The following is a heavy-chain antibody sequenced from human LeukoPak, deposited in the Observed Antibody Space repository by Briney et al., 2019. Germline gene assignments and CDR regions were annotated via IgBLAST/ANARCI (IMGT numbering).Heavy chain of an antibody. V-gene: IGHV1-18*01. D-gene: IGHD3-10*01. CDR1: GGTLNSHT. CDR2: ISAYNGNT. Sequence: ASVTVSCKASGGTLNSHTFSWVRQAPGQGLEWMGWISAYNGNTNYARKLQGRVTMTTDTSTSTAYMELRSLRSDDTAVYYCARVSGILWFGELIQLFDYWGQGTLVTVSS. CDR3: ARVSGILWFGELIQLFDY. J-gene: IGHJ4*02.